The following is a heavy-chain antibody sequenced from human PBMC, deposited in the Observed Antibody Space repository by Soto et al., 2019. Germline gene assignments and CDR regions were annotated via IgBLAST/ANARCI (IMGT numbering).Heavy chain of an antibody. CDR1: GFTVSSNY. V-gene: IGHV3-66*01. CDR3: ARGKNCSGGSCYSFRPFDI. D-gene: IGHD2-15*01. CDR2: IYSGGST. J-gene: IGHJ3*02. Sequence: EVQLVESGGGLVQPGGSLRLSCAASGFTVSSNYMSWVRQAPGKGLEWVSVIYSGGSTYYADSVKGRFTISRDNSKNTLYLQMNSLRAEDTAVYYCARGKNCSGGSCYSFRPFDIWGQGTMVTVSS.